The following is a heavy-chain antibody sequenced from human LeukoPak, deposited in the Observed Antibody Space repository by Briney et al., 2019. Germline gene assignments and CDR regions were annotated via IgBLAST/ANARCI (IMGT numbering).Heavy chain of an antibody. J-gene: IGHJ4*02. D-gene: IGHD6-19*01. V-gene: IGHV3-9*01. CDR1: GFTFGDYA. CDR2: ISWNSGSI. CDR3: AKDVGQWLDSINYFDY. Sequence: QAGGSLRLSCAASGFTFGDYAMHWVRQAPGKGLEWVLGISWNSGSIGYADSVKGRFTISRDNAKNSLYLQMNSLRAEDTALYYCAKDVGQWLDSINYFDYWGQGTLVTVSS.